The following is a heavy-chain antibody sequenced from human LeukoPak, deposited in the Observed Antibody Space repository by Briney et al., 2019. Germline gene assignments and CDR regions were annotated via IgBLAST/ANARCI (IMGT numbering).Heavy chain of an antibody. D-gene: IGHD3-22*01. Sequence: SETLSLTCAVSGGSISSSNWWTWVRQPPGKGLEWIGEIYPSGTTNYNPSLKSRVTISVDTSKNQFSLKLSSVTAADTAVYYCARAGYYDSSGYQYWGQGTLVTVSS. J-gene: IGHJ4*02. V-gene: IGHV4-4*02. CDR2: IYPSGTT. CDR1: GGSISSSNW. CDR3: ARAGYYDSSGYQY.